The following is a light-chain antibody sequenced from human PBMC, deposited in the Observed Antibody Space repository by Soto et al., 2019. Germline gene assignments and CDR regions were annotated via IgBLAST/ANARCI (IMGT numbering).Light chain of an antibody. V-gene: IGLV2-11*01. Sequence: QSALTQPRSVSGSPGQSVTISCTGTSSDVGGYNYVSRYQQHPGKAPKLMIYDVTKRPSGVPDRFSGSKSGNTASLTISGLQAEDEADYYCCSSAGTYTSVFGGGTQLTVL. J-gene: IGLJ3*02. CDR2: DVT. CDR3: CSSAGTYTSV. CDR1: SSDVGGYNY.